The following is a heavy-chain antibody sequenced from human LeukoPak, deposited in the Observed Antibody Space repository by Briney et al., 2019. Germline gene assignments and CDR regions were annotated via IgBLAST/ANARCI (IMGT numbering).Heavy chain of an antibody. J-gene: IGHJ4*02. CDR2: IKKDGSET. D-gene: IGHD5-12*01. CDR3: AKGRYSGTTYYFDY. Sequence: PGGSLRLSRAASGFTLSTYWMSWVRQVPGKGLEWVASIKKDGSETYYVDSVKGRFTISRDNAKNSLYLQMNSLRAEDTAIYHCAKGRYSGTTYYFDYWGQGTLVTVSS. CDR1: GFTLSTYW. V-gene: IGHV3-7*03.